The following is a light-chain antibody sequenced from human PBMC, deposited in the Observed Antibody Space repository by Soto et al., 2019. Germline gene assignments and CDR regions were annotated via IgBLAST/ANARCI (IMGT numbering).Light chain of an antibody. V-gene: IGKV3-15*01. CDR3: QQYNIWPQT. J-gene: IGKJ1*01. Sequence: VMTQSPATLSVSPGERATLSCRASQNLRSSLAWYRQKPGQAPRLLIYGASTRATGISARFSGSGSGTEFTLTISSLQSEDFAVYFCQQYNIWPQTFGQGTKVDIK. CDR1: QNLRSS. CDR2: GAS.